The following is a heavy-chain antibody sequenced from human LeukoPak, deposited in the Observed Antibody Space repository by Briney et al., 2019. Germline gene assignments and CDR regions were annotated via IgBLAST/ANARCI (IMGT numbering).Heavy chain of an antibody. J-gene: IGHJ4*02. CDR2: IIPIFGTA. V-gene: IGHV1-69*13. Sequence: ASVKVSCTASGGTFSSYAISWVRQAPGQGLEWMGGIIPIFGTANYAQKFQGRVTITADESTSTAYMELSSLRSEDTAVYYCASGRAGIAEAPHDYWGQGTLVTVSS. CDR3: ASGRAGIAEAPHDY. D-gene: IGHD6-19*01. CDR1: GGTFSSYA.